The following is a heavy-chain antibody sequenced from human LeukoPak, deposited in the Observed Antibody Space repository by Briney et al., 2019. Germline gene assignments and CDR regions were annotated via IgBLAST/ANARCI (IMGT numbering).Heavy chain of an antibody. CDR2: IYSGDST. CDR1: GFTVSSNY. Sequence: GGSLRLSCAASGFTVSSNYMSWVRQAPGKGLEWVPVIYSGDSTYYADSVKGRFTISRDNSKNTLYLQMNSLRAEDTAVYYCASLSPLYYDSSGYSYWGQGTLVTVSS. J-gene: IGHJ4*02. V-gene: IGHV3-53*01. CDR3: ASLSPLYYDSSGYSY. D-gene: IGHD3-22*01.